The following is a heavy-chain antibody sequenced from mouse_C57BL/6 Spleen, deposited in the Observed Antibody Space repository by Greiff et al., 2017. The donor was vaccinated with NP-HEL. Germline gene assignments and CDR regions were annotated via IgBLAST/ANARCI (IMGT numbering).Heavy chain of an antibody. CDR1: GYAFSSSW. Sequence: VQLQQSGPELVKPGASVKISCKASGYAFSSSWMNWVKQRPGKGLEWIGRIYPGDGDTNYNGKFKGKATLTADKSSSTAYMQLSSLTSEDSAVYVFASPYGSSPYYYAMDDWGQGTSVTVSS. CDR3: ASPYGSSPYYYAMDD. CDR2: IYPGDGDT. D-gene: IGHD1-1*01. J-gene: IGHJ4*01. V-gene: IGHV1-82*01.